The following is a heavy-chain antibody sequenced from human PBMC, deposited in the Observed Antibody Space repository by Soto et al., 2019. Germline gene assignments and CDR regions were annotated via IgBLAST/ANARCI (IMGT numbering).Heavy chain of an antibody. J-gene: IGHJ5*02. Sequence: SLTCAVYGGSFSGYYWSWIRQPPGKGLEWIGEINHSGSTNYNPSLKSRVTISVDTSKNQFSLKLSSVTAADTAVYYCARARITISKGWFDPWGQGTLVTVSS. CDR2: INHSGST. CDR3: ARARITISKGWFDP. D-gene: IGHD3-9*01. V-gene: IGHV4-34*01. CDR1: GGSFSGYY.